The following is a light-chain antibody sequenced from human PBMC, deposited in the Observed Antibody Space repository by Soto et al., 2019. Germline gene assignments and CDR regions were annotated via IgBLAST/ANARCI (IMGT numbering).Light chain of an antibody. V-gene: IGKV3-15*01. CDR2: GAS. Sequence: EIVLTHSPGTLSLSPWEIATLSCRASQSVNSRLAWYQHKPGQAPRLLISGASTRATGVPGRFSGTGSGTEFTLTISSLQSEDSAVYYCQQYNDWPFTFGPGTKVDI. CDR1: QSVNSR. CDR3: QQYNDWPFT. J-gene: IGKJ3*01.